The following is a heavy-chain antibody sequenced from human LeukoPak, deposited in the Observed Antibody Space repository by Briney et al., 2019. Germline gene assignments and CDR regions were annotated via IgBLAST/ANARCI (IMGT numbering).Heavy chain of an antibody. D-gene: IGHD3-9*01. CDR2: ISGSGGST. V-gene: IGHV3-23*01. CDR1: GFTFSSYA. J-gene: IGHJ4*02. CDR3: AKDRGTRYFPLDQIDY. Sequence: PGGSLRLSCAASGFTFSSYAMSWVRQAPGKGLEWVSLISGSGGSTYYADPVKGRFTISRDNSKNTLYLQMNSLRAEDTAVYYCAKDRGTRYFPLDQIDYWGQGTLVTVSS.